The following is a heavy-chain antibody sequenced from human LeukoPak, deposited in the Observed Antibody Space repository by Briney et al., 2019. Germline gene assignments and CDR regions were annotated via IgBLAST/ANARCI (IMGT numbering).Heavy chain of an antibody. CDR2: IYYSGST. J-gene: IGHJ4*02. CDR3: ARRRRRYCSSTSCYGKPLDY. Sequence: SETLSLTCTVSGGSISSSSYYWGWIRQPPGKGLEWIGSIYYSGSTYYNPSLKSRVTISVDTSKNQLSLKLSSVTAADTAVYYCARRRRRYCSSTSCYGKPLDYWGQGTLVTVSS. D-gene: IGHD2-2*01. V-gene: IGHV4-39*01. CDR1: GGSISSSSYY.